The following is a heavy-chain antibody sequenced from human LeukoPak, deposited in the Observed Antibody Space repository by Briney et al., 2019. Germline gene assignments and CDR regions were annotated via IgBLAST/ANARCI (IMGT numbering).Heavy chain of an antibody. J-gene: IGHJ6*03. CDR1: GYTFTSYG. Sequence: ASVKVSCKASGYTFTSYGISWVRQAPGQGLEWMGWISAYNGNTNFAQKLQDRVTMTTDTSTSTAYMELGSLRSDDTAVYYCARAEKPNWGNYYYYCMDVWGKGTTVTVSS. CDR3: ARAEKPNWGNYYYYCMDV. V-gene: IGHV1-18*01. D-gene: IGHD7-27*01. CDR2: ISAYNGNT.